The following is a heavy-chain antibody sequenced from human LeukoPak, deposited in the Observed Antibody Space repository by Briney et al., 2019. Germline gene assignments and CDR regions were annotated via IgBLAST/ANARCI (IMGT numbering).Heavy chain of an antibody. J-gene: IGHJ5*02. CDR3: ARDPAGTWDNWFDP. CDR1: GFTFSDYY. D-gene: IGHD2-2*01. V-gene: IGHV3-11*04. CDR2: ISSSGDTI. Sequence: PGGSLRLSCAASGFTFSDYYMSWIRQAPGKGLEWVSYISSSGDTIYYADSVKGRFTISRDNAKNSLYLQMNSLRAEDTAVYYCARDPAGTWDNWFDPWGQGTLVTVSS.